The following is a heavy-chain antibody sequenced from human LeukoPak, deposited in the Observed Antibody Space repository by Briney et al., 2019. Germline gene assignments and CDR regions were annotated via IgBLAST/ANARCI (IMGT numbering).Heavy chain of an antibody. Sequence: ASVKVSCKASGGTFSSYAISWVRQAPGQGLEWMGGIIPIFGTANYAQKFQGRVTITADESTSTAYMELSSLRSEDAAVYYCASPSSSWKYDAFDIWGQGTMVTVSS. CDR1: GGTFSSYA. CDR3: ASPSSSWKYDAFDI. J-gene: IGHJ3*02. D-gene: IGHD6-13*01. CDR2: IIPIFGTA. V-gene: IGHV1-69*13.